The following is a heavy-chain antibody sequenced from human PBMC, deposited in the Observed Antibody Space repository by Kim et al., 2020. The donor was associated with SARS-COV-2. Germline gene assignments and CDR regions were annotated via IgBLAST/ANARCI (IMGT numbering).Heavy chain of an antibody. V-gene: IGHV1-46*01. Sequence: ASVKVSCKASGYTFTTYYMHWVRQAPGHGLEWMGIIDPSGGSTIHAQKFQGRVTMTRDTSTSTVYMELSSLRSEDTAVYYCTRENQITMVRGSYDYWGQGTLVTVSS. CDR2: IDPSGGST. J-gene: IGHJ4*02. D-gene: IGHD3-10*01. CDR1: GYTFTTYY. CDR3: TRENQITMVRGSYDY.